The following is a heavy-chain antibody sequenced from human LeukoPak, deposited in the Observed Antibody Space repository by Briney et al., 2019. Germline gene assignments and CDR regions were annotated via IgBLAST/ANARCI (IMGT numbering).Heavy chain of an antibody. CDR1: GGSISSSSYY. V-gene: IGHV4-39*01. CDR2: IYYSGST. CDR3: ASNLYGSSWDMMAFIPLWPKDY. Sequence: PSETLSLTCTVSGGSISSSSYYWGWIRQPPGKGLEWIGSIYYSGSTYYNPSLKSRVTISVDTSKNQFSLKLSSVTAADTAVYYCASNLYGSSWDMMAFIPLWPKDYWGPGNLVTVSS. J-gene: IGHJ4*02. D-gene: IGHD6-13*01.